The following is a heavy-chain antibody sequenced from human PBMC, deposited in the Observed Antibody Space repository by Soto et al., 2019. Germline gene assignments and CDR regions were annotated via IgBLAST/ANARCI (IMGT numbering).Heavy chain of an antibody. J-gene: IGHJ4*02. V-gene: IGHV3-48*01. CDR3: ARDVDSSVAGNY. CDR1: GFTFSSYS. CDR2: ISSSSRTI. D-gene: IGHD3-22*01. Sequence: EVQLVESGGGLVQPGGSLRLSCAGSGFTFSSYSMNWVRQAPGKGLEWVSYISSSSRTISYADSVKGRFTISRDNAKNSLYLRMSSLRAGDTAVYYCARDVDSSVAGNYWGQGTLVTVSS.